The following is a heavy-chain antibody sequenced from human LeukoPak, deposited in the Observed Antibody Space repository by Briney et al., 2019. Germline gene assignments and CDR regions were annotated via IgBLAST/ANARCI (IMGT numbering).Heavy chain of an antibody. J-gene: IGHJ4*01. CDR3: STDPRLLIY. D-gene: IGHD2-8*01. CDR2: ISGSGSDI. Sequence: GGSLRLSCVVSGFSFSDSYMTWIRQTPGKGLESLAYISGSGSDIYYADSVKGRFTISRDNAKNSLYLQMNSLRPEDTALYYCSTDPRLLIYWGHGTLVTVSS. V-gene: IGHV3-11*01. CDR1: GFSFSDSY.